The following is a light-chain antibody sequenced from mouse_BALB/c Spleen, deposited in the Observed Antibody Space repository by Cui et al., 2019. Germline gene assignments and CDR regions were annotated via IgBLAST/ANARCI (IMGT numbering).Light chain of an antibody. CDR1: QDIRSN. Sequence: QMIQSPSSMFASLCDRVSLSGRASQDIRSNLDWYQQKTGGTIKLLFYSTSKLKSGGPSRFSGSGAGSDYSLTISSLESEDFADYYCLQRNAYPYTFGGGTKLEIK. J-gene: IGKJ2*01. CDR2: STS. CDR3: LQRNAYPYT. V-gene: IGKV9-123*01.